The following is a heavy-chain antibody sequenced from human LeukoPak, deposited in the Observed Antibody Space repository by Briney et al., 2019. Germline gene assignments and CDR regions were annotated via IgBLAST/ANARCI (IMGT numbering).Heavy chain of an antibody. D-gene: IGHD6-13*01. CDR1: GGSISSYY. Sequence: SETLSLTCTVSGGSISSYYWSWIRQPPGKGLEWIGYIYYSGSTNYNPSLKSRVTISVDTSKNQFSLKLSSVTAADTAIYYCARHYIAAGGGDAFDIWGQGTMVIVSS. J-gene: IGHJ3*02. CDR2: IYYSGST. V-gene: IGHV4-59*08. CDR3: ARHYIAAGGGDAFDI.